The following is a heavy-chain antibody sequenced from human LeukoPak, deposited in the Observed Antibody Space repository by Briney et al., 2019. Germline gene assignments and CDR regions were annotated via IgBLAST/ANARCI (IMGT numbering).Heavy chain of an antibody. J-gene: IGHJ4*02. CDR2: IYYSGNT. V-gene: IGHV4-39*01. CDR3: ARQTGSGLFILP. Sequence: SETLSLTCTVSGVSISSSNSYWGWIRQPPGKGLEWIGSIYYSGNTYYNASLKSQFSISIDTSKNQFSLRLTSVTAADTAVYYCARQTGSGLFILPGGQGTLVTVSS. D-gene: IGHD3/OR15-3a*01. CDR1: GVSISSSNSY.